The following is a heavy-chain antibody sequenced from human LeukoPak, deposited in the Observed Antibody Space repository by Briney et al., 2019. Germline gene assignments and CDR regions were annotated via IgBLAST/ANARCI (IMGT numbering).Heavy chain of an antibody. CDR2: ISSSSSYI. CDR1: GFTFSSYS. V-gene: IGHV3-21*01. D-gene: IGHD6-19*01. CDR3: ARVVAVAGRAFDI. Sequence: PGGSLRLSCAASGFTFSSYSMNWVRQAPGKGLEWVSSISSSSSYIYYADSVKGRFTISRDNAKNSLYLQMNSLRAEDTAVYYCARVVAVAGRAFDIWGQGTMVTVSS. J-gene: IGHJ3*02.